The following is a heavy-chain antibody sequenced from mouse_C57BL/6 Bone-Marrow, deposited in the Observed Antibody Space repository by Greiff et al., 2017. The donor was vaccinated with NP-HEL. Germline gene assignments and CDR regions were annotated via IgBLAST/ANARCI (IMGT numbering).Heavy chain of an antibody. CDR3: ARRRSYYSNPYFDY. CDR1: GYTFTSYG. Sequence: QVQLQQSGAELARPGASVKLSCKASGYTFTSYGISWVKQRTGQGLEWIGEIYPRSGNTYYNEKFKGKATLTADKSSSTAYMELRSLTSEDSAVYFCARRRSYYSNPYFDYWGQGTTLTVSS. V-gene: IGHV1-81*01. D-gene: IGHD2-5*01. J-gene: IGHJ2*01. CDR2: IYPRSGNT.